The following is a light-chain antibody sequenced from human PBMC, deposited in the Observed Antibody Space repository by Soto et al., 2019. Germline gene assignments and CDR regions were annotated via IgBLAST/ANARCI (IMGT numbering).Light chain of an antibody. CDR2: DVD. V-gene: IGLV2-11*01. CDR3: CSYAGQYTFV. J-gene: IGLJ1*01. CDR1: SGDVGAYNY. Sequence: QSVLTQRRSVSGSPGQSVTFSCTGTSGDVGAYNYVSWYQHRPGNAPKLMIYDVDKRPSGVPDRFSGSKSGNTASLTISGLRTEDEADYYCCSYAGQYTFVFGTGTKLTVL.